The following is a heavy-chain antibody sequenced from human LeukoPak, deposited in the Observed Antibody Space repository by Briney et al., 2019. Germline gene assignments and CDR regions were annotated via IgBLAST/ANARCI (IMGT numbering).Heavy chain of an antibody. Sequence: TGGSLRLSCAASGFTFSSYGMHWVRQAPGKGLEWVAVISYDGSNKYYADSVKGRFTISRDNSKNTLYLQMNSLRAEDTAVYYCAKDSSLLWFGELAYFDYWGQGTLVTVSS. CDR3: AKDSSLLWFGELAYFDY. CDR2: ISYDGSNK. J-gene: IGHJ4*02. CDR1: GFTFSSYG. D-gene: IGHD3-10*01. V-gene: IGHV3-30*18.